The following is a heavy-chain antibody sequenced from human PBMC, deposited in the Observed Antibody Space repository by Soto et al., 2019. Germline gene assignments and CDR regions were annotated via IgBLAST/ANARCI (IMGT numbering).Heavy chain of an antibody. CDR1: GFTFSSYA. Sequence: GGSLRLSCAASGFTFSSYAMSWVRQAPGKGLEWVSAISGSGGSTYYADSVKGRFTISRDNSKNTLYLQMNSLRAEDTAVYYCATDSGGSGRNNIAEYFQHWGQGTLVTVSS. CDR2: ISGSGGST. V-gene: IGHV3-23*01. D-gene: IGHD6-19*01. J-gene: IGHJ1*01. CDR3: ATDSGGSGRNNIAEYFQH.